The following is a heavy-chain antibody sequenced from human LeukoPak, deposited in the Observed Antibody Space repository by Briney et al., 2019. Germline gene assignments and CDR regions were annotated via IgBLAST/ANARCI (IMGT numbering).Heavy chain of an antibody. CDR2: IYYSGST. Sequence: PSETLSLTCTVSGGSISSYYWSWIRQPPGKGLEWIGYIYYSGSTNYNPSLKSRVTISVDTSKNQFSLKLSSVTAADTAVYYCARGPGETYYYDSSGYPLDYWGRGTLVTVSS. D-gene: IGHD3-22*01. CDR1: GGSISSYY. V-gene: IGHV4-59*01. J-gene: IGHJ4*02. CDR3: ARGPGETYYYDSSGYPLDY.